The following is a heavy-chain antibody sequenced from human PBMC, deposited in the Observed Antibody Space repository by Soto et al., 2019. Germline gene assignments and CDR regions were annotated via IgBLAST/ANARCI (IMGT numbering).Heavy chain of an antibody. CDR2: FYGGAST. J-gene: IGHJ4*02. CDR1: GFTVSSNY. Sequence: GGSLRLSCAASGFTVSSNYISWVRQAPGKGLEWVSVFYGGASTYYADSVKGRFTISRDSSKNTLYLQMNSLRAEDTAVYYCARVRRDGYDLDYWGQGTLVTVSS. D-gene: IGHD5-12*01. CDR3: ARVRRDGYDLDY. V-gene: IGHV3-53*01.